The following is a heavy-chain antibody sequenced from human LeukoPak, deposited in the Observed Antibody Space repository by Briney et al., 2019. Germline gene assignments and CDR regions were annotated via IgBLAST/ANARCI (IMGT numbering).Heavy chain of an antibody. J-gene: IGHJ3*02. V-gene: IGHV4-39*01. D-gene: IGHD3-3*01. CDR2: IYYSGST. CDR3: ASQYYDFWSGGNAFDI. Sequence: SETLSLTCTVSGGSISSSSYYWGWIRQPPGKGLEWIGRIYYSGSTYYNPSLKSRVTISVDTSKNQFSLKLSSVTAADTAVYYCASQYYDFWSGGNAFDIWGQGTMVTVSS. CDR1: GGSISSSSYY.